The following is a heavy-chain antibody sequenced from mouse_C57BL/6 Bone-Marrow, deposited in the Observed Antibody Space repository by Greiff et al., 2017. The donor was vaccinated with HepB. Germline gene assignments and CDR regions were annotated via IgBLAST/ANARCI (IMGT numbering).Heavy chain of an antibody. Sequence: VKLQESGPGLVQPSQSLSITCTVSGFSLTSYGVHWVRQPPGKGLEWLGVIWSGGSTDYNAAFISRLSISKDNSKSQVFFKMNSLQADDTAIYYCAKNPSAGTDYAMDYWGQGTSVTVSS. V-gene: IGHV2-4*01. CDR3: AKNPSAGTDYAMDY. CDR1: GFSLTSYG. CDR2: IWSGGST. J-gene: IGHJ4*01. D-gene: IGHD4-1*01.